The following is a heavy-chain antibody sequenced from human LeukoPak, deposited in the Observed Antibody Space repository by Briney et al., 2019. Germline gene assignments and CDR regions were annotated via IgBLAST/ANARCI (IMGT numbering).Heavy chain of an antibody. J-gene: IGHJ6*03. CDR1: GGSISSSSYY. CDR2: VYYGGNT. V-gene: IGHV4-39*01. CDR3: ARQRADYFYHYLDV. Sequence: SETLSLTCTVPGGSISSSSYYWDWVRQPPGKGLEWIGNVYYGGNTFYNSSLESRVTISVDMSKNQFSLKLSSLTAADTAVYYCARQRADYFYHYLDVWGKGTSVTVSS.